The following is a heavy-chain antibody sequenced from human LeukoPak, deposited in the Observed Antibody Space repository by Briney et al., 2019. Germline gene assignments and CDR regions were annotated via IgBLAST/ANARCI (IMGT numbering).Heavy chain of an antibody. CDR3: ARKGGATTYGYYYYYMDV. CDR1: GFTFSSYE. J-gene: IGHJ6*03. CDR2: ISSSGSTI. D-gene: IGHD1-26*01. Sequence: GGSLRLSCAASGFTFSSYEMNWVRQAPGKGLEWVSYISSSGSTIYYADSVKGRFTISRDNAKNSLYLRMNSLRAEDTAVYYCARKGGATTYGYYYYYMDVWGKGTTVTISS. V-gene: IGHV3-48*03.